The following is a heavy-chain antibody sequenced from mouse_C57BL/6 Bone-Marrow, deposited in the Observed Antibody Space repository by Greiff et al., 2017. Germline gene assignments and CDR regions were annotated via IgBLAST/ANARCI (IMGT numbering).Heavy chain of an antibody. V-gene: IGHV1-82*01. CDR2: IYPGDGDT. J-gene: IGHJ1*03. CDR3: ARSGNYYGSSYFYWYFDV. D-gene: IGHD1-1*01. CDR1: GYAFSSSW. Sequence: VQLQQSGPELVKPGASVKISCKASGYAFSSSWMNWVKQRPGKGLEWIGRIYPGDGDTNYNGKFKGKATLTADKSSSPAYMQLSSLTSEDSAVYFCARSGNYYGSSYFYWYFDVWGTGTTVTVSS.